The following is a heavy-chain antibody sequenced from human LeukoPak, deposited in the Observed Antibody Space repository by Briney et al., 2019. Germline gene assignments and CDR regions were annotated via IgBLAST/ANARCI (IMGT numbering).Heavy chain of an antibody. V-gene: IGHV1-18*01. CDR3: ARDQGVTDPPPYGLDV. CDR1: GYDFTSVG. CDR2: ISPYNGNT. Sequence: GASVKVSCKASGYDFTSVGITWVRRAPGQGLEWMGWISPYNGNTRYAQKFQGRVAMTTDTSTTTAYMELSTLRPEDTAVYYCARDQGVTDPPPYGLDVWGQGTTVTVSS. J-gene: IGHJ6*02. D-gene: IGHD2-21*02.